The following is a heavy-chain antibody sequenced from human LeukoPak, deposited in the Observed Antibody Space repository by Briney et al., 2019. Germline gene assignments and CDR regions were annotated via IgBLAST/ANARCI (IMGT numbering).Heavy chain of an antibody. CDR1: GGTFSSYA. CDR3: ARHEDILRNNYFDY. CDR2: IIPIFGTA. J-gene: IGHJ4*02. V-gene: IGHV1-69*05. D-gene: IGHD2-15*01. Sequence: SVKVSCKASGGTFSSYAISWVRQAPGQGLEWMGRIIPIFGTANYAQKFQGRVTVTTDESTSTAYMELSSLRSEDTAVYYCARHEDILRNNYFDYWGQGTLVTVSS.